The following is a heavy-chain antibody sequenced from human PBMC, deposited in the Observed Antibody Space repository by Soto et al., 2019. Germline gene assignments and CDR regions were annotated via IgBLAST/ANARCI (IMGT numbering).Heavy chain of an antibody. V-gene: IGHV3-9*01. CDR1: GFTFDDYA. D-gene: IGHD3-10*01. CDR3: SNDYYGSVSYMCV. Sequence: EVQLVESGGGLVQPGRSLRLSCAASGFTFDDYALHWVPQAPGKGLEGVSGISWNSGSIAYADSVKGRFTISRDNAKKSLYLQMNSLRPEDTALYYCSNDYYGSVSYMCVWGKGNTVTVSS. J-gene: IGHJ6*03. CDR2: ISWNSGSI.